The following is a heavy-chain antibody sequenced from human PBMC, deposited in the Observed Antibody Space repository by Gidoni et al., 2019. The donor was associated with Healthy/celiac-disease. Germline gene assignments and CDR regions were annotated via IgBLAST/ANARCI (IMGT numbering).Heavy chain of an antibody. Sequence: QVPLVESGGGVVQPGRSLRLSCAASGFPFSSYAMHWVRQAPGKGLEWVAVISYDGSNKYYADSVKGRFTISRDNSKNTLYLQMNSLRAEDTAVYYCARDGGRTVDGMDVWGQGTTVTVSS. D-gene: IGHD3-16*01. CDR1: GFPFSSYA. V-gene: IGHV3-30-3*01. CDR2: ISYDGSNK. J-gene: IGHJ6*02. CDR3: ARDGGRTVDGMDV.